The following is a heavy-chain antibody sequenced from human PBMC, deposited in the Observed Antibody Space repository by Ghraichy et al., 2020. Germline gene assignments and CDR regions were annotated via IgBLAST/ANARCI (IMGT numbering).Heavy chain of an antibody. CDR3: ARPDIS. Sequence: SETLSLTCTVSGASISSTHFWWGWIRQPPGKGLEWIGSFHYSGSIHYNPSLHSRVTISIDTPNNQFSLKLYSLTAADTAVYYCARPDISWGQGTLVTVSS. V-gene: IGHV4-39*01. D-gene: IGHD3-9*01. CDR1: GASISSTHFW. J-gene: IGHJ4*02. CDR2: FHYSGSI.